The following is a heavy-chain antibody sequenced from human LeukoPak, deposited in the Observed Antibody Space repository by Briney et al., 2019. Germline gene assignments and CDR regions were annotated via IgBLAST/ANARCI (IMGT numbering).Heavy chain of an antibody. CDR2: IKSKTDGGTT. CDR1: GFTFSDYY. D-gene: IGHD5-12*01. CDR3: TTGRIVATKARWTFDY. J-gene: IGHJ4*02. Sequence: GGSLRLSCAASGFTFSDYYMSWIRQAPGKGLEWVGRIKSKTDGGTTDYAAPVKGRFTISRDDSKNTLYLQMNSLKTEDTAVYYCTTGRIVATKARWTFDYWGQGTLVTVSS. V-gene: IGHV3-15*01.